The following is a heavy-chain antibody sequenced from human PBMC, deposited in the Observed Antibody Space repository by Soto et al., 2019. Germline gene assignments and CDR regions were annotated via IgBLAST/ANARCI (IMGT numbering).Heavy chain of an antibody. V-gene: IGHV4-39*01. CDR2: IYYSGST. CDR3: ASRGSYYYYYGMDV. CDR1: GGSISSSSYY. J-gene: IGHJ6*02. D-gene: IGHD3-16*01. Sequence: QLQLQESGPGLVKPSETLSLTCTVSGGSISSSSYYWGWIRQPPGKGLEWIGSIYYSGSTYYNPSLKSRVTISVDTSKNQFSLKLSSVTAADTAVYYCASRGSYYYYYGMDVWGQGTTVTVSS.